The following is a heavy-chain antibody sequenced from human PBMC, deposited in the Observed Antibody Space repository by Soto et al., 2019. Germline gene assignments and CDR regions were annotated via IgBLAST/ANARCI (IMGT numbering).Heavy chain of an antibody. CDR3: TRDAGTYYDFWSGYVLGNYGMDV. CDR1: GFTFGYYA. V-gene: IGHV3-49*04. D-gene: IGHD3-3*01. Sequence: PGGSLRLSCTASGFTFGYYAMSWVRQSPGKGLEWVGFIRSKAYGVTTEYAASVKGRFTISRDDSKSIAYLQMNSLKTEDTAVYYCTRDAGTYYDFWSGYVLGNYGMDVWGQGTTVTVSS. CDR2: IRSKAYGVTT. J-gene: IGHJ6*02.